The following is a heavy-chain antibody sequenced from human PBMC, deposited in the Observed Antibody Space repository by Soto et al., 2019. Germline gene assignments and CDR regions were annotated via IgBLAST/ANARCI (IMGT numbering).Heavy chain of an antibody. CDR3: ARSGRSLYDILTGFFKDWFDP. D-gene: IGHD3-9*01. J-gene: IGHJ5*02. CDR2: INPNSGGT. V-gene: IGHV1-2*04. CDR1: GYTFTGYY. Sequence: ASVKVSCKASGYTFTGYYMHWVRQAPGRGLEWMGWINPNSGGTNYAQKFQGWVTMTRDTSISTAYMELSRLRSDDTAVYYCARSGRSLYDILTGFFKDWFDPWGQGTLVTVSS.